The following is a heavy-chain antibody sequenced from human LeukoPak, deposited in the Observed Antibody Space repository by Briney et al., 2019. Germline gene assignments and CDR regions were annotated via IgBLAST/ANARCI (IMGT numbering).Heavy chain of an antibody. CDR1: GGSFSGYY. CDR2: INHSGST. J-gene: IGHJ6*03. V-gene: IGHV4-34*01. D-gene: IGHD3-10*01. CDR3: TRVKLWRAGSGSYYLYYYYMDV. Sequence: SETVSLTCAVYGGSFSGYYWSWIRQPPGKGLEWIGEINHSGSTNYNPSLKSRVTISVDTSKNQFSLKLSSVTAADTAVYYCTRVKLWRAGSGSYYLYYYYMDVWGKGTTVTVSS.